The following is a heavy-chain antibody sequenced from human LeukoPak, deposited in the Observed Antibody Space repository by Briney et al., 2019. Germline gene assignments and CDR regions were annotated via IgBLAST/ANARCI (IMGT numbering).Heavy chain of an antibody. V-gene: IGHV3-43*01. CDR2: ISWDGGST. CDR3: AKVSSKWELRYYGMDV. CDR1: GFTFDDYT. Sequence: GGSLRLSCAASGFTFDDYTMHWVRQAPGKGLEWVSLISWDGGSTYYADSVKGRSTISRDNSKNSLYLQMNSLRTEDTALYYCAKVSSKWELRYYGMDVWGQGTTVTVSS. J-gene: IGHJ6*02. D-gene: IGHD1-26*01.